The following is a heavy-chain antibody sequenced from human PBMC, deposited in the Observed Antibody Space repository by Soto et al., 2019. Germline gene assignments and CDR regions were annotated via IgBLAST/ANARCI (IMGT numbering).Heavy chain of an antibody. CDR1: GGTFSSYA. V-gene: IGHV1-69*13. CDR3: ASHYYGSGSQGVGNWFDP. CDR2: IIPIFGTA. D-gene: IGHD3-10*01. J-gene: IGHJ5*02. Sequence: GASVKVSCKASGGTFSSYAISWVRQAPGQGLEWMGGIIPIFGTANYAQKFQGRVTITADESTSTAYMELSSLRSEDTAVYYCASHYYGSGSQGVGNWFDPWGQGTLVTVSS.